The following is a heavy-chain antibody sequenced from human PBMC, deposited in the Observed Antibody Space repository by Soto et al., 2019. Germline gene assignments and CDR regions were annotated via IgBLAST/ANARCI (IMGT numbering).Heavy chain of an antibody. D-gene: IGHD3-3*01. CDR1: GYTFTSYA. Sequence: ASVKVSCKASGYTFTSYAMHWVRQAPGQRLEWMGWINAGNGNTKYSQKFQGRVTITRDTSASTAYMELSSLRSEDTAVYYCARDPIFDFWSIYQNNNYFDSWGQGTLVTVSS. CDR3: ARDPIFDFWSIYQNNNYFDS. CDR2: INAGNGNT. J-gene: IGHJ4*02. V-gene: IGHV1-3*01.